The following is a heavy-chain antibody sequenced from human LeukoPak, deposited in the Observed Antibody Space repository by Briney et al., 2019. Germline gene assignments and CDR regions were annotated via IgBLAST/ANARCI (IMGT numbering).Heavy chain of an antibody. CDR1: GGSISSNFY. Sequence: SETLSLTCTVSGGSISSNFYWGWIRQPPGKGLEWIGSIYYGGSTYYNPSLKSRVTISVVTSKNQFSLKLSSVTAADTAVYYCARGPTRMGSSSYYWGQGTLVTVSS. V-gene: IGHV4-39*01. CDR2: IYYGGST. D-gene: IGHD6-6*01. J-gene: IGHJ4*02. CDR3: ARGPTRMGSSSYY.